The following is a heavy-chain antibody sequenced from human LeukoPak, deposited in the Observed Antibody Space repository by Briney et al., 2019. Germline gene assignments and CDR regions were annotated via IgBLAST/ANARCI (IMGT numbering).Heavy chain of an antibody. J-gene: IGHJ6*04. Sequence: ASVTVSCKASGGSFSSYAISWVRQAPGQGLEWLGGIIPIFGAANYAQKFQGRVRITAHESTSTAYMERSSLRSEDTAVYYCARESREWPGGCGSTSCQSYYYYGMDVWGKGTTVTVSS. D-gene: IGHD2-2*01. V-gene: IGHV1-69*13. CDR2: IIPIFGAA. CDR1: GGSFSSYA. CDR3: ARESREWPGGCGSTSCQSYYYYGMDV.